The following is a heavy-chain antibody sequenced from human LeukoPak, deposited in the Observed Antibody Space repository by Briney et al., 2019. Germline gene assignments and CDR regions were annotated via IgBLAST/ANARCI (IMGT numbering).Heavy chain of an antibody. J-gene: IGHJ5*02. CDR2: IRGNGET. CDR3: ARGGRRGGFDP. D-gene: IGHD6-25*01. V-gene: IGHV3-23*01. Sequence: GGSLRLSCAASGLSFSTFAMSWVRQGPARGLEWVSSIRGNGETFYADSVKGRFTLSSDSSRNTVYLQLNNLRVEDTAIYYCARGGRRGGFDPWGQGTLVTVSS. CDR1: GLSFSTFA.